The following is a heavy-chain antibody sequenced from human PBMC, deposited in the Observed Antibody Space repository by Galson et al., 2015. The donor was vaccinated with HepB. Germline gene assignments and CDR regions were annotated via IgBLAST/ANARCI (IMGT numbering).Heavy chain of an antibody. J-gene: IGHJ2*01. CDR1: GGSISSGGYY. CDR3: ARGTAARPDWYFDL. Sequence: TLSLTCTVSGGSISSGGYYWSWIRQHPGKGLEWIGYIYYSGSTYYNPSLKSRVTKSVDTSKNQFSLKLSSVTAADTAVYYCARGTAARPDWYFDLWGRGTLVTVSS. CDR2: IYYSGST. V-gene: IGHV4-31*03. D-gene: IGHD6-6*01.